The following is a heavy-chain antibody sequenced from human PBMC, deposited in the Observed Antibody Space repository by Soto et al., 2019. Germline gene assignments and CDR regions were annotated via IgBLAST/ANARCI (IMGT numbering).Heavy chain of an antibody. CDR3: APTIFRRNCCDAFEI. D-gene: IGHD2-15*01. J-gene: IGHJ3*02. Sequence: QAQLAQSGAEVKKPGASVNISCKASGYTFTNYGFIWVRQAPGHGLEWVGWISPYNGKTEYAQKVQGRVTMTRDKPPSPAYMELRSLRSYDTAVYFFAPTIFRRNCCDAFEIWGQGTMVTVSS. V-gene: IGHV1-18*01. CDR2: ISPYNGKT. CDR1: GYTFTNYG.